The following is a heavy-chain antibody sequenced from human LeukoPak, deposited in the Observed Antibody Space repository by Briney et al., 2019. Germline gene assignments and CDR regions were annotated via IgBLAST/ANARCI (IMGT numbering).Heavy chain of an antibody. CDR2: IKQDGSAK. V-gene: IGHV3-7*03. J-gene: IGHJ4*02. CDR1: GFTFSRHW. D-gene: IGHD2-15*01. CDR3: ARDNGWSADF. Sequence: GSLRLSCAASGFTFSRHWMYWVRQAPGKGLEWVANIKQDGSAKPYVDSVKGRFTISRDNAKNSLFLQMNSLRAEDTAVYYCARDNGWSADFWGQGTLVTVSS.